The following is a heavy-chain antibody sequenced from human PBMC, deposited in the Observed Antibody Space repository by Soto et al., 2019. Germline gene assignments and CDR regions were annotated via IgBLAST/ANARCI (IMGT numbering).Heavy chain of an antibody. CDR2: IIPIFGTA. D-gene: IGHD2-2*01. J-gene: IGHJ4*02. Sequence: SVKVSCKASGGTFSSYAISWVRQAPGQGLEWMGGIIPIFGTANYAQKFQGRVTITADESTSTAYMELSSLRSEDTAVYYCAREYCSSTSCYVFGYWGQGTLVTGSS. V-gene: IGHV1-69*13. CDR3: AREYCSSTSCYVFGY. CDR1: GGTFSSYA.